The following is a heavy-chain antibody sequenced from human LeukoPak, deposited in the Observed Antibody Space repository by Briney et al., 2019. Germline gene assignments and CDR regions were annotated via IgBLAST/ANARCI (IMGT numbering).Heavy chain of an antibody. J-gene: IGHJ4*02. CDR2: IYYSGST. CDR1: GGSISSSNYY. V-gene: IGHV4-39*01. Sequence: PSETLSLTCTVSGGSISSSNYYWGWIRQPPGKGLEWIGSIYYSGSTYYNPSLKSRVTISVDTSKNQFSLKLSSVTAADTAVYYCARGSLGAGQWLAPSRPYSYWGQGTLVTVSS. CDR3: ARGSLGAGQWLAPSRPYSY. D-gene: IGHD6-19*01.